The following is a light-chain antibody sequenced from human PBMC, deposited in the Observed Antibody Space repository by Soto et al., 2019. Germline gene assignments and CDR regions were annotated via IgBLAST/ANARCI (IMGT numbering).Light chain of an antibody. J-gene: IGKJ1*01. V-gene: IGKV3-15*01. Sequence: EIVMTQSPVTLSVSPGERATLSCRASHDIRSDLAWYQQKPGQAPMLLMYGASIRATGIPASFSGSGSGTALTLTISSLQYEELAVYYCQQNFNWTFGQGTKVEIK. CDR3: QQNFNWT. CDR2: GAS. CDR1: HDIRSD.